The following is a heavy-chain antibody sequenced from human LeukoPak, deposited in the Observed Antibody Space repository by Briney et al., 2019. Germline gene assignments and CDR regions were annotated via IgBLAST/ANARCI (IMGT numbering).Heavy chain of an antibody. CDR1: GFTFSSYA. J-gene: IGHJ3*02. Sequence: NTGGSLRLSCAASGFTFSSYAMSWVRQAPGKGLEWVSSISSSSSYIYYADSVKGRFTISRDNAKNSLYLQMNSLRAEDTAVYYCARDWVDAFDIWGQGTLVTVSS. CDR2: ISSSSSYI. V-gene: IGHV3-21*01. CDR3: ARDWVDAFDI. D-gene: IGHD3-16*01.